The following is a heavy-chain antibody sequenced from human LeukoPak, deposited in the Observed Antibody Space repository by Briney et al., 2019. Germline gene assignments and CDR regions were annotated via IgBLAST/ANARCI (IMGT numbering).Heavy chain of an antibody. CDR1: GGSFSGYY. Sequence: PSETLSLTCAVYGGSFSGYYWSWIRQPPGKGLEWIGEINHSGSTNYNPSLKSRVTISVDTSKNQFSLKLSSVTAADTAVYYCARVGLTAAAATGDYYFDYWGQGTLVTVSS. J-gene: IGHJ4*02. D-gene: IGHD6-13*01. CDR2: INHSGST. CDR3: ARVGLTAAAATGDYYFDY. V-gene: IGHV4-34*01.